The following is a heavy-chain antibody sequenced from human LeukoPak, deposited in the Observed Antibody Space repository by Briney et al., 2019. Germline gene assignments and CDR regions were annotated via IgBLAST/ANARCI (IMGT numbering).Heavy chain of an antibody. CDR3: ARSSYSPYYYGSGSPEKYYYYGMDV. V-gene: IGHV3-7*01. Sequence: GGFLRLSCAASGFTFSSYWMSWVRQAPGKGLEWVANIKQDGSEKYYVDSVKGRFTISRDNAKNSLYLQMNSLRAEDTAVYYCARSSYSPYYYGSGSPEKYYYYGMDVWGQGTTVTVSS. D-gene: IGHD3-10*01. CDR2: IKQDGSEK. J-gene: IGHJ6*02. CDR1: GFTFSSYW.